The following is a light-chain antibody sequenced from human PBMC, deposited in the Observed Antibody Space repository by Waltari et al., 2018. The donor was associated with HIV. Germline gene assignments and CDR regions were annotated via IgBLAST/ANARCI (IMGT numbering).Light chain of an antibody. Sequence: EIVLTQSPATLSLSPGERDTLSCRASQSVSSYLAWYQQKPGQAPRLLIYDASTMATGFPARFIGRRSGTDFTLTISSLEPEDFAVYYCQQRSNWPRTFGQGTKVEVK. CDR3: QQRSNWPRT. CDR1: QSVSSY. V-gene: IGKV3-11*01. CDR2: DAS. J-gene: IGKJ1*01.